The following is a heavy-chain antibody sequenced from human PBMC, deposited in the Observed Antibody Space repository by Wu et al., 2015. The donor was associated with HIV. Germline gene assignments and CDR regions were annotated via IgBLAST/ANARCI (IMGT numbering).Heavy chain of an antibody. CDR2: INPNSGVT. D-gene: IGHD1-26*01. V-gene: IGHV1-2*02. CDR1: GYTFTGYF. CDR3: ARERAGELLYYFDY. J-gene: IGHJ4*02. Sequence: QVQLVQSGAEVKKPGASVKVSCKASGYTFTGYFIHWVRQAPGQGLEWMGWINPNSGVTKYAQKFQGRVTMTRDTSISTAYMELSRVRSDDTAVYYCARERAGELLYYFDYWGQGTLVTVSS.